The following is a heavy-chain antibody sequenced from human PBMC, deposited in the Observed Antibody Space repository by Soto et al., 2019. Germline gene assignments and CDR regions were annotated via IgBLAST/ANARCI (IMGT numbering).Heavy chain of an antibody. CDR1: GYKFSNFW. CDR2: IYPSDSDT. J-gene: IGHJ6*02. CDR3: AKGLYVTSYGMDV. Sequence: GESVKISCQGFGYKFSNFWIACVRQMPGKGLEWMGIIYPSDSDTRYSPSFQGQVTISVDKSITTAYLQWSRLEASDTAIYYCAKGLYVTSYGMDVWGQGTTVTVSS. D-gene: IGHD2-21*02. V-gene: IGHV5-51*01.